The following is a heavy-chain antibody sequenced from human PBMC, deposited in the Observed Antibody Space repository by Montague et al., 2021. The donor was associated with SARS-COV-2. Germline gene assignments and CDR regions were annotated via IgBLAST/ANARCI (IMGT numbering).Heavy chain of an antibody. CDR1: GGSISSVNY. Sequence: TLSLTCAVSGGSISSVNYYWSWIRQPPGKALEWLALIYWDDDKRYSPSLKSRLTITKDTSKNQVVLTMTNMDPVDTATYYCAAHRITGWAFDYWGQGTLVTVSS. CDR2: IYWDDDK. J-gene: IGHJ4*02. V-gene: IGHV2-5*08. CDR3: AAHRITGWAFDY. D-gene: IGHD1-20*01.